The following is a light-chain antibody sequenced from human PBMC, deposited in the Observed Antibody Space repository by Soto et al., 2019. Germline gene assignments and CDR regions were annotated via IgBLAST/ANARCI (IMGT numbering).Light chain of an antibody. CDR1: QSISRY. CDR2: DAS. CDR3: QQYNSFSRT. V-gene: IGKV1-5*01. J-gene: IGKJ1*01. Sequence: DIQMTQSPSSLSASVGDRVTITCRASQSISRYLNWYQQKPGKAPNLLIYDASSLKSGVSSRFSGSGSGTEFTLTISGLQPDDFATYYCQQYNSFSRTFGQGTKVDIK.